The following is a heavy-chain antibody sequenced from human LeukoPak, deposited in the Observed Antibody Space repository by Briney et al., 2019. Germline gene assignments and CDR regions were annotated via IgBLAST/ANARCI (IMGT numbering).Heavy chain of an antibody. CDR3: ARDSELIPDHDY. Sequence: AGGSLRLSCAASGFTFSDYQMSWIRQAPGKGLDWVSHISTSGNIIYYADSVKGRFTVSRDNAKNSLYLQMNDLSAEDTAVYYCARDSELIPDHDYWGRGTLVTVSS. CDR2: ISTSGNII. J-gene: IGHJ4*02. D-gene: IGHD2-2*02. V-gene: IGHV3-11*04. CDR1: GFTFSDYQ.